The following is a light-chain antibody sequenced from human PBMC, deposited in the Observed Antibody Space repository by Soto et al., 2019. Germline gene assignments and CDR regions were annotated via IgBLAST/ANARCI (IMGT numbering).Light chain of an antibody. Sequence: QSALTQPASVSGSPGQSITISCTGTSSDIGASNYVSWYQQRPGKAPKVMIYEVSNRPSGVSNRFSGSKSGNTVSLTISGLQAEDEADYYCSAYTVNSDTLYVFGNGTKVTVL. V-gene: IGLV2-14*01. J-gene: IGLJ1*01. CDR1: SSDIGASNY. CDR2: EVS. CDR3: SAYTVNSDTLYV.